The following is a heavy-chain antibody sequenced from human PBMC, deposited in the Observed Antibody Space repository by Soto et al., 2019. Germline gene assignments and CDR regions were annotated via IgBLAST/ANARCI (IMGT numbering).Heavy chain of an antibody. D-gene: IGHD2-15*01. V-gene: IGHV3-15*07. CDR2: IKSKTDGGTT. CDR3: TTDSVCSGGSCYAVDDAFDI. CDR1: GFTFSNAW. Sequence: GGSLRLSCAASGFTFSNAWMNWVRQAPGKGLEWVGRIKSKTDGGTTDYAAPVKGRFTISRDDSKNTLYLQMNSLKTEDTAVYYCTTDSVCSGGSCYAVDDAFDIWGQGTMVTVSS. J-gene: IGHJ3*02.